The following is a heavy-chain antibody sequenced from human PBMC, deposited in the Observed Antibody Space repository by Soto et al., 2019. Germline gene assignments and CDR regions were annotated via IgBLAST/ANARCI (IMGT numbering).Heavy chain of an antibody. V-gene: IGHV4-30-4*01. Sequence: QVQLQESGPGLVKPSQTLSLTCTVSGGSINSGDYHWSWARQSPGKGLEWIGYIYYSGNTNYNPSLKSRVIISVDTSKNLFSLKLTSVTAADTAVYYCARIPVDTSMIYWLDPWGQGTLVTVSS. D-gene: IGHD5-18*01. J-gene: IGHJ5*02. CDR1: GGSINSGDYH. CDR2: IYYSGNT. CDR3: ARIPVDTSMIYWLDP.